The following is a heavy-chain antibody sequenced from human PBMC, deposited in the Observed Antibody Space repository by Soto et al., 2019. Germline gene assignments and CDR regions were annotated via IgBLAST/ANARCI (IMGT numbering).Heavy chain of an antibody. J-gene: IGHJ4*02. CDR3: ASESYYYDGSGYYHY. CDR2: IYYSGST. V-gene: IGHV4-30-4*01. Sequence: QVQLQESGPGLVKPSQTLSLTCTFSGGSISSGDYYWRWIRQPPGKGLEWIGYIYYSGSTYYDPSLQRRFTLPVDTYKNQFSLQLSSVTAADTAVYYCASESYYYDGSGYYHYWVQGTLVTVSS. CDR1: GGSISSGDYY. D-gene: IGHD3-22*01.